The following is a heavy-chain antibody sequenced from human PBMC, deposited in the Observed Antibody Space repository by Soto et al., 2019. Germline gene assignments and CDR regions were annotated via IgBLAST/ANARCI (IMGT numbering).Heavy chain of an antibody. Sequence: SETLSLTCSVSGGSFSNSYWTWIRQPAGKRLEWIGRIYTSGSTTYNPSLKSRVTLSLDTSKSQFSLRLTSVTAADTAVYYCARAPLRTAIPKDAFDIWGQGTMVTVSS. D-gene: IGHD2-21*02. V-gene: IGHV4-4*07. CDR1: GGSFSNSY. J-gene: IGHJ3*02. CDR2: IYTSGST. CDR3: ARAPLRTAIPKDAFDI.